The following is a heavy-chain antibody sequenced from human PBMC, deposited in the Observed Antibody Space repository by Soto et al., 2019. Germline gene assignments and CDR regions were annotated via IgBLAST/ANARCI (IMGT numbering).Heavy chain of an antibody. J-gene: IGHJ4*02. V-gene: IGHV3-30-3*01. CDR1: GFTFSSYA. Sequence: QVQLVESGGGVVQPGRSLRLSCAASGFTFSSYAMHWVRQAPGKGLEWVAVISYDGSNKYYADSVKGRFTISRDNSKNTLYLQMNSLRAEHTAVYYCAREGISGWSFPFDYWGQGTLVTVSS. CDR3: AREGISGWSFPFDY. D-gene: IGHD6-19*01. CDR2: ISYDGSNK.